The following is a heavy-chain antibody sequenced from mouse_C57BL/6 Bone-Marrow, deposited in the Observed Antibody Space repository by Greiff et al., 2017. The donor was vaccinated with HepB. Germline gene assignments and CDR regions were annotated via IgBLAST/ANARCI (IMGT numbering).Heavy chain of an antibody. CDR3: ASRLFITTVVASGHWYFDV. CDR1: GYTFTGYW. D-gene: IGHD1-1*01. V-gene: IGHV1-9*01. Sequence: QVQLQQSGAELMKPGASVKLSCKASGYTFTGYWIEWVKQRPGHGLEWIGEILPGSGSTNYNEKFKGKATFTADTSSTTAYMQLSSLTTEDSAIYYGASRLFITTVVASGHWYFDVWGTGTTVTVSS. J-gene: IGHJ1*03. CDR2: ILPGSGST.